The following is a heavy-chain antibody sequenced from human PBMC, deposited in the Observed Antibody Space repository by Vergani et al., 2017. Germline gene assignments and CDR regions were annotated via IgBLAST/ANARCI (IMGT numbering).Heavy chain of an antibody. CDR1: GYTFTGYY. V-gene: IGHV1-2*02. Sequence: QVQLVQSGAEVKKPGASVKVSCKASGYTFTGYYMHWVRQAPGQGLEWMGWINPNSGGTNYAQQFQGRVTMTRDTSISTAYMELSRLRSDDTAVYYCARDLHDGYRGYWGQGTLVTVSS. J-gene: IGHJ4*02. CDR3: ARDLHDGYRGY. D-gene: IGHD5-24*01. CDR2: INPNSGGT.